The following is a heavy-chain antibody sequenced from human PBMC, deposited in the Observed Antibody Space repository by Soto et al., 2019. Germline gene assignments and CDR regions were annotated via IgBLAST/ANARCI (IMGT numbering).Heavy chain of an antibody. CDR1: GYSFTSYW. CDR2: IDPSDSYT. D-gene: IGHD6-6*01. Sequence: PGESLKISCKGSGYSFTSYWISWVRQMPGKNLEWMGRIDPSDSYTNYSPSFQGHVTISADKSISTAYLQWSSLKASDTAMYYCARRTLLRAARPLYYYGMDVWGQGTTVTVSS. CDR3: ARRTLLRAARPLYYYGMDV. V-gene: IGHV5-10-1*01. J-gene: IGHJ6*02.